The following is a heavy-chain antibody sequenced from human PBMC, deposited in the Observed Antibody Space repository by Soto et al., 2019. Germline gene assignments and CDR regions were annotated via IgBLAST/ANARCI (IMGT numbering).Heavy chain of an antibody. CDR3: AREPIRMVRGVTFDY. V-gene: IGHV1-18*01. J-gene: IGHJ4*02. D-gene: IGHD3-10*01. CDR2: ISAYNGNT. CDR1: GYTFTSYG. Sequence: QVQLVQSGAEVKKPGASVKVSCRASGYTFTSYGISWVRQAPGQGLEWMGWISAYNGNTNYAQKLQGRVTMTTDTPTSTAYMEMRSLRADDTAVYYCAREPIRMVRGVTFDYWGQGTLVTVSS.